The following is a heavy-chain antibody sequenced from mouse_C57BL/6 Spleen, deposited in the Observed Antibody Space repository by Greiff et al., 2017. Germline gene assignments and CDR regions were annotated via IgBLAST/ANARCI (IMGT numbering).Heavy chain of an antibody. CDR2: ISGGGGNT. Sequence: EVMLVESGGGLVKPGGSLKLSCAASGFTFSSYTMSWVRQTLEKRLEWVATISGGGGNTYYPDSVKGRITISRDNAKNTLYLQMSSLRSEDTALYYCARQPGGFAYWGQGTLVTVSA. D-gene: IGHD4-1*01. CDR1: GFTFSSYT. J-gene: IGHJ3*01. CDR3: ARQPGGFAY. V-gene: IGHV5-9*01.